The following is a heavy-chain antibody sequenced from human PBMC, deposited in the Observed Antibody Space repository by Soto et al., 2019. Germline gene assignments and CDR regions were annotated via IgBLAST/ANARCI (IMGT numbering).Heavy chain of an antibody. CDR3: AHSPLHSLYGDYDPGYFDL. Sequence: SGPTLVKPTPTLTLTCTFSGFSLSTSGVGVGWIRQPPGKALEWLALIYWDDDKRYSPSLKSRLTITKDTSKNQVVLTMTNMDPVDTATYYCAHSPLHSLYGDYDPGYFDLWGRGTLVTVSS. V-gene: IGHV2-5*02. J-gene: IGHJ2*01. D-gene: IGHD4-17*01. CDR2: IYWDDDK. CDR1: GFSLSTSGVG.